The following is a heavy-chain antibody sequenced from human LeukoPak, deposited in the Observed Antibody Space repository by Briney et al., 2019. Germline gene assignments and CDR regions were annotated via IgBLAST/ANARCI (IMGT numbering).Heavy chain of an antibody. V-gene: IGHV4-30-2*01. CDR1: GGSISSGSYY. D-gene: IGHD3-10*01. Sequence: SQTLSLTCTVSGGSISSGSYYWSWIRQPPGKGLEWIGYIYYSGSIYYNPSLKSRVTMSVDTSKNQFSLKLSSVTAVDTAVYYCARLYGSESYWGPAAGWFDPWGQGTLVTVSS. CDR3: ARLYGSESYWGPAAGWFDP. J-gene: IGHJ5*02. CDR2: IYYSGSI.